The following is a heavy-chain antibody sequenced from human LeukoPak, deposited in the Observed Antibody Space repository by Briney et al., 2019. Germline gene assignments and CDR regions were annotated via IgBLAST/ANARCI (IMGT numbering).Heavy chain of an antibody. CDR2: ISYDGSNK. J-gene: IGHJ4*02. CDR1: GFTFSSYG. D-gene: IGHD6-19*01. Sequence: GRSLRLSCAASGFTFSSYGMHWVRQAPGKGLEWVAVISYDGSNKYYADSVKGRFTISRDNSKNTLYLQMNSLRAEDTAVYYCAKDRGSSGWYSDYWGQGTLVTVSS. CDR3: AKDRGSSGWYSDY. V-gene: IGHV3-30*18.